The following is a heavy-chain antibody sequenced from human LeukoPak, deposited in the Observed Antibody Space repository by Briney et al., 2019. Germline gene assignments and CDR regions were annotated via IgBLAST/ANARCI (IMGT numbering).Heavy chain of an antibody. J-gene: IGHJ4*02. V-gene: IGHV4-59*08. CDR1: GGSISSYY. CDR2: IYYSGST. Sequence: SETLSLTCTVSGGSISSYYWSWIRQPPGKGLEWIGYIYYSGSTNYNPSLKSRVTISVDTSKNQFPLKLSSVTAADTAVYYCARQGYSSRWGFDYWGQGTLVTVSS. CDR3: ARQGYSSRWGFDY. D-gene: IGHD6-13*01.